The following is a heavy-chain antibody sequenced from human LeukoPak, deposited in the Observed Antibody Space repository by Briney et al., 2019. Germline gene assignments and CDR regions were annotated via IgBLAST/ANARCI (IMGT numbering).Heavy chain of an antibody. V-gene: IGHV3-66*01. CDR1: GFTFSSYG. CDR3: ARVRGSIAVYWFDP. CDR2: IYSGGST. Sequence: PGGSLRLSCAASGFTFSSYGMHWVRQAPGKGLEWVSVIYSGGSTYYADSVKGRFTISRDNSKNTLYLQMNSLRAEDTAVYYCARVRGSIAVYWFDPWGQGTLVTVSS. J-gene: IGHJ5*02. D-gene: IGHD6-19*01.